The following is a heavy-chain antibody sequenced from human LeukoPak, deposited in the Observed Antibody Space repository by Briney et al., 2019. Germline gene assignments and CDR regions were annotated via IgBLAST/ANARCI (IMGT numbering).Heavy chain of an antibody. D-gene: IGHD3-9*01. CDR1: GFTFSSYA. J-gene: IGHJ4*02. Sequence: PGGSLRLSCAASGFTFSSYAMHWVRQAPGKGLEWVAVISYDGSNKYYADSVKGRFTISRDNSKNTLYLQMNSLRAEDTAVYYCARDPTLRYFDWLLKPSLGLSDWRQGTLVTVSS. CDR3: ARDPTLRYFDWLLKPSLGLSD. CDR2: ISYDGSNK. V-gene: IGHV3-30*04.